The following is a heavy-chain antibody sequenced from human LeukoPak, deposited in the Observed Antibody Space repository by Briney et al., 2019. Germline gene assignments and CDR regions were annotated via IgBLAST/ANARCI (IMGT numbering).Heavy chain of an antibody. CDR3: ASGVGATIVPTFDY. J-gene: IGHJ4*02. CDR2: INPNSGGT. V-gene: IGHV1-2*06. Sequence: ASVKVSCKASGYTFTGYYMHWVRQVPGQGLEWMGRINPNSGGTNYAQKFQGRVTMTRDTSISTAYMELSRLRSDDTAVYYCASGVGATIVPTFDYWGQGTLVTVSS. CDR1: GYTFTGYY. D-gene: IGHD1-26*01.